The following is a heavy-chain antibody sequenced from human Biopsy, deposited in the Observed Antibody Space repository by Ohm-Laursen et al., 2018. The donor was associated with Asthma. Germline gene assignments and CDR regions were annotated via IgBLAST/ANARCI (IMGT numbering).Heavy chain of an antibody. CDR3: ARGDSSNWSHYYFDY. CDR1: GFAVSRDY. V-gene: IGHV3-53*01. Sequence: SLRLSCAASGFAVSRDYMFWVRQAPGKGLEWVSVIYSGGTSHTADSVRGRFTISRDCSKNTLYLQMHSLRAEDTAVYYCARGDSSNWSHYYFDYWGQGTLDTVSS. CDR2: IYSGGTS. J-gene: IGHJ4*02. D-gene: IGHD3-22*01.